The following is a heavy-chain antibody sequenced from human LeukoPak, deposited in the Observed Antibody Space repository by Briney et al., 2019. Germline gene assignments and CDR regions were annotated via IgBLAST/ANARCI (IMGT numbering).Heavy chain of an antibody. CDR2: IYYSGRN. D-gene: IGHD2-21*02. V-gene: IGHV4-59*01. CDR3: ASSRGVVTAYDM. CDR1: GGTISSYY. J-gene: IGHJ3*02. Sequence: ASETLSLTCTVSGGTISSYYWSWLPQPPGKGREGFGCIYYSGRNNYNPFLNSRVTISVDTSKNQCSLKLSSVTAADTAVYYCASSRGVVTAYDMWGQGTMVTVSS.